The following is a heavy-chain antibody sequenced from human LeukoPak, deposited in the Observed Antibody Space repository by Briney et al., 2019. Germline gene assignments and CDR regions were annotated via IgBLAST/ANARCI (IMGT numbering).Heavy chain of an antibody. CDR1: GYSFTSYG. CDR3: ARCDSRASYYYGMDV. J-gene: IGHJ6*02. V-gene: IGHV1-18*01. CDR2: ISAYNGNT. D-gene: IGHD3-22*01. Sequence: GESLKISCKASGYSFTSYGISWVRQAPGQGLEWRGWISAYNGNTNYAQKLQGRATMPTDTSTSTAYMELRSLRSDDTAVYYCARCDSRASYYYGMDVWGQGTTVTVSS.